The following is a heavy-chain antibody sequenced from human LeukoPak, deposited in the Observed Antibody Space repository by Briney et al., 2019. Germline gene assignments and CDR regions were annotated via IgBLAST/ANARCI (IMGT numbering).Heavy chain of an antibody. Sequence: PSETLSLTCTVSGGSISSSSYYWGWIRQPPGKGLEWIGEIYHTGSTNYNPSLKSRVTLSVDKSKNQFSLKLSSVTAADTAVYSCARVGSSSWYLGYWGQGTLVTVSS. V-gene: IGHV4-39*07. CDR2: IYHTGST. D-gene: IGHD6-13*01. CDR1: GGSISSSSYY. J-gene: IGHJ4*02. CDR3: ARVGSSSWYLGY.